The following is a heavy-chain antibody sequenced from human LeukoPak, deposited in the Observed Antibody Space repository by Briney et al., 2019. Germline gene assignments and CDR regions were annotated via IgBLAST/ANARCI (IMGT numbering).Heavy chain of an antibody. D-gene: IGHD1-1*01. CDR2: IYGSGST. V-gene: IGHV4-59*01. J-gene: IGHJ5*02. CDR1: GGAISSYY. Sequence: SETLSLTCTVSGGAISSYYWSWIRQPPGKGLEWIGHIYGSGSTNYNPSLKSRVTLSVDTSKNQFSLKLSSVTAADTAVYYCAREGTSGTHLNWFDPWGQGTLVTVSS. CDR3: AREGTSGTHLNWFDP.